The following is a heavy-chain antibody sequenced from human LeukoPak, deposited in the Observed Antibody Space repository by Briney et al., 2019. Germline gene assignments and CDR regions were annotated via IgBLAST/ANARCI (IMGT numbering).Heavy chain of an antibody. V-gene: IGHV4-61*01. CDR3: ARGAVAGRDYDYMDV. D-gene: IGHD6-19*01. CDR1: GGSISSGSYY. CDR2: IYYSGST. J-gene: IGHJ6*03. Sequence: SETLSLTCTVSGGSISSGSYYWSWIRQPPGKGLVWIGYIYYSGSTNYNPSLKSRVTISVDTSKHQFSLELSSVTAADTAVYYCARGAVAGRDYDYMDVWGKGTTVTVSS.